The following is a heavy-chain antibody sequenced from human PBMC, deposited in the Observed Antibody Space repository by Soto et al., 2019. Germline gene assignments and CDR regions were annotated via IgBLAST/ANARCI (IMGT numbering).Heavy chain of an antibody. CDR2: VNGGNGNT. CDR1: GYTFTSYA. D-gene: IGHD6-19*01. V-gene: IGHV1-3*01. Sequence: QVQLVRSGAEVKKPGASVKVSCKASGYTFTSYAMHWVRQAPGQSLEWMGWVNGGNGNTKYSQKFQDRVTMTRDTSASTAYMELSSLRSADTSVYYCARGIAVAVTYLGQGTLVTVSS. J-gene: IGHJ4*02. CDR3: ARGIAVAVTY.